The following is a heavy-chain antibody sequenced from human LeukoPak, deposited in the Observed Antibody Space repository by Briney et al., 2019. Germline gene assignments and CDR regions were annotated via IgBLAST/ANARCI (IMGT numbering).Heavy chain of an antibody. CDR3: ARLWADTYYYDSSGYYYFDY. CDR1: NGSISSDTYF. Sequence: PSQTLSLTCTVSNGSISSDTYFWSWIRQPAGKGLEWIGRMSSSGISTYSPSLKSRVTISVDTSKNQFSLKLSSVTAADTAVYYCARLWADTYYYDSSGYYYFDYWGQGTLVTVSS. V-gene: IGHV4-61*02. J-gene: IGHJ4*02. D-gene: IGHD3-22*01. CDR2: MSSSGIS.